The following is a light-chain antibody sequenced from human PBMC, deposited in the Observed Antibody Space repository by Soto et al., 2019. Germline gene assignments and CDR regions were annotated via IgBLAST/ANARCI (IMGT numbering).Light chain of an antibody. J-gene: IGLJ1*01. CDR1: SSNIGNDY. V-gene: IGLV1-51*01. CDR2: DNN. Sequence: QSVLTQPPSVSAPPGQKVTISCSGSSSNIGNDYVSWYQQLPGTAPKLLIYDNNERPSGIPDRFSGSKSGTSATLAITGLQTGDEADYYCGTWDSSLSAGVFGTGTKLTVL. CDR3: GTWDSSLSAGV.